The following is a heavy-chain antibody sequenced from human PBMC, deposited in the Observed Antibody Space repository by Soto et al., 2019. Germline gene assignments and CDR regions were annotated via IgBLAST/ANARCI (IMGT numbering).Heavy chain of an antibody. CDR1: GFTFSSYG. V-gene: IGHV3-33*01. J-gene: IGHJ4*02. Sequence: GGSLRLSCAASGFTFSSYGMHWVRQAPGKGLEWVAVIWYDGSNKYYADSVKGRFTISRDNSKNTLYRQMNSLRAEDTAVYYCARERSISMTSRYYFDYWGQGTLVTVSS. CDR3: ARERSISMTSRYYFDY. CDR2: IWYDGSNK. D-gene: IGHD2-21*02.